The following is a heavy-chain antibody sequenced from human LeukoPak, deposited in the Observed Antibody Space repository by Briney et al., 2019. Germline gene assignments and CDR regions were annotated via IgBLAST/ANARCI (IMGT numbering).Heavy chain of an antibody. Sequence: ASVKVSCKASGYTFTSYGNSWMRQPPGPGLERMGWSSAYYSNTNYAQELQGRVTMTTDTSTSTAYMELRSLRSDDTAVYYCARDRCSSTSCYDLDYYYGMDVWGQGTTVTVSS. V-gene: IGHV1-18*01. CDR1: GYTFTSYG. CDR3: ARDRCSSTSCYDLDYYYGMDV. J-gene: IGHJ6*02. CDR2: SSAYYSNT. D-gene: IGHD2-2*01.